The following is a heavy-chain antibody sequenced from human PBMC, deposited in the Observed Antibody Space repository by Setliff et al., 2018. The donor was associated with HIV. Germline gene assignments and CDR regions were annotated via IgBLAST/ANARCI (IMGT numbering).Heavy chain of an antibody. J-gene: IGHJ5*02. CDR2: IFYSGSS. CDR3: ARDRGSYNFWSGLARGDNWFDP. V-gene: IGHV4-59*01. CDR1: GASISTYY. D-gene: IGHD3-3*01. Sequence: PSETLSLTCTVSGASISTYYWSWIRQPPGKGLEWIGYIFYSGSSNYNPSLNSRVTISVDTSKNQFSLNLTSVTAADTAVYYCARDRGSYNFWSGLARGDNWFDPWGQGTLVTVSS.